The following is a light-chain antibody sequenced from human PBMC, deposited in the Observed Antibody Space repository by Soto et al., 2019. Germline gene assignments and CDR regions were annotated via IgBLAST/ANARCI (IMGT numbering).Light chain of an antibody. V-gene: IGLV2-8*01. J-gene: IGLJ2*01. Sequence: SVLTQPPSASGSPGHSVTISCSGTSSDLGDYDYVSWYQQHPGKAPRLMIYEVNERPSGVPDRFSGSKSGNTASLTVTGLQAEDEADYYCSSYAGSNNLIFGGGTKLTVL. CDR2: EVN. CDR1: SSDLGDYDY. CDR3: SSYAGSNNLI.